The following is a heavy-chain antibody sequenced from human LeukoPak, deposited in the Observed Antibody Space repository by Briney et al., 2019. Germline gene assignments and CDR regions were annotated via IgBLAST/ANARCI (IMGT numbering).Heavy chain of an antibody. CDR3: ARVLAVAGTSEYFQH. CDR1: GGSFSGYY. Sequence: SETLSLTCAVYGGSFSGYYWSWIRQPPGKGLEWIGEINHSGSTNYNPSLKSRVTISVDTSKNQFSLKLSSVTAADTAVYYCARVLAVAGTSEYFQHWGQGTLVTVSS. D-gene: IGHD6-19*01. J-gene: IGHJ1*01. CDR2: INHSGST. V-gene: IGHV4-34*01.